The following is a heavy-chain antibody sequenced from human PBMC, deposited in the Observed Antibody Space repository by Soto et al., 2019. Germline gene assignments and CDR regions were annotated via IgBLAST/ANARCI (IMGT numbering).Heavy chain of an antibody. D-gene: IGHD6-19*01. CDR1: GGSISSGGYY. CDR2: IYYSGST. Sequence: QVQLQESGPGLVKPSQTLSLTCTVSGGSISSGGYYWSWIRQHPGKGLEWIGYIYYSGSTYYNPSPKGRVTTEVDTSKNQFSLKLSSVTAADTAVYYCARGVKAYSSGWYGVWGQGTLVTVSS. CDR3: ARGVKAYSSGWYGV. V-gene: IGHV4-31*03. J-gene: IGHJ4*02.